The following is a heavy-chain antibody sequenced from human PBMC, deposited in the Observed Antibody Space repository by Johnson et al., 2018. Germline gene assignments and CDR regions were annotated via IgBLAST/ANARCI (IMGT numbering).Heavy chain of an antibody. V-gene: IGHV1-8*01. J-gene: IGHJ6*03. D-gene: IGHD6-6*01. CDR3: ARNVAAPYYYYYMDV. Sequence: QVQLVESGAEVKKPGASVKVSCKASGYTFTSYDINWVRQATGQGLEWMGWMNPNSGNTGYAQKFQGRVTMTRNTSISTAYMELSSLRSEATAVYYCARNVAAPYYYYYMDVWGKGTTVTVSS. CDR1: GYTFTSYD. CDR2: MNPNSGNT.